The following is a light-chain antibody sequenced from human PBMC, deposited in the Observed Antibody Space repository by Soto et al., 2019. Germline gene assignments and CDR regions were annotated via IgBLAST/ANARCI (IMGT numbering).Light chain of an antibody. J-gene: IGLJ2*01. CDR1: SSDVGGYNY. Sequence: QSALTQPPSASGSPGQSVTISCTGTSSDVGGYNYVSWYQQHPGKAPKLMIYEVNKRPSGVPDRFSGSKSGSTASLTVSGLQAEDEADYYCSSYAGNNNVVFGGGTKVTVL. V-gene: IGLV2-8*01. CDR3: SSYAGNNNVV. CDR2: EVN.